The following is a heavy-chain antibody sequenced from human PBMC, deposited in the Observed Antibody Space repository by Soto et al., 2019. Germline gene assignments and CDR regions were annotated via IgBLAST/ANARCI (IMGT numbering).Heavy chain of an antibody. D-gene: IGHD1-1*01. CDR3: ARGRYEDY. J-gene: IGHJ4*02. CDR2: ISAHNGNT. Sequence: QVHLVQSGAEVKKPGASVKVSCKGSGYGFTTYGITWVRQAPGQGLEWTAWISAHNGNTNYAQKLQGRVTVTRDTSTSTAYMELRSLRSDDTAVYYCARGRYEDYWGQGALVTVSS. CDR1: GYGFTTYG. V-gene: IGHV1-18*01.